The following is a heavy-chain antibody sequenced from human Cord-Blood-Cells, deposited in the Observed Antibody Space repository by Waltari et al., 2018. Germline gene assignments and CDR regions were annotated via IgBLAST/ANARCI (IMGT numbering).Heavy chain of an antibody. D-gene: IGHD6-25*01. CDR2: IYHSGST. J-gene: IGHJ4*02. V-gene: IGHV4-4*02. Sequence: QVQLQESGPGLVKPSGTLSLTCAVSGGSTRSSNGRGWVRQAPGKGLELIGEIYHSGSTNYNPSLKSRVTISVDKSKNQFSLKLSSVTAADTAVYYCARDRGYDYFDYWGQGTLVTVSS. CDR3: ARDRGYDYFDY. CDR1: GGSTRSSNG.